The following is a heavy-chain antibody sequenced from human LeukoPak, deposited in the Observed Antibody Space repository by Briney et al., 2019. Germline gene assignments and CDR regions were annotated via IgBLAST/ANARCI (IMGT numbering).Heavy chain of an antibody. Sequence: SETLSHTCTVSGGSISSGGYYWSWIRQPPGKGLEWIGYIYHSGSTYYNPSLKSRVTISVDTSKNQFSLKLSSVTAADTAVYYCARVVRGDRIILTGPFDYWGQGTLVTVSS. D-gene: IGHD3-9*01. CDR3: ARVVRGDRIILTGPFDY. CDR2: IYHSGST. CDR1: GGSISSGGYY. J-gene: IGHJ4*02. V-gene: IGHV4-30-2*01.